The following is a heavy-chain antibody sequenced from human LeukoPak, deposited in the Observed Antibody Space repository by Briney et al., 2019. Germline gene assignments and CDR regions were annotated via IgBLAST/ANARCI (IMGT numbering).Heavy chain of an antibody. D-gene: IGHD5-18*01. CDR1: GGTFSSYA. CDR3: ARDLGSYGFEYNWFDP. J-gene: IGHJ5*02. Sequence: GASVKVSCKASGGTFSSYAISWVRQAPGQGLEWMGGIIPIFGTANYAQKFQGRVTITTDESTSTAYMELSSLRSEDTAVYYCARDLGSYGFEYNWFDPWGQGTRVTVSS. CDR2: IIPIFGTA. V-gene: IGHV1-69*05.